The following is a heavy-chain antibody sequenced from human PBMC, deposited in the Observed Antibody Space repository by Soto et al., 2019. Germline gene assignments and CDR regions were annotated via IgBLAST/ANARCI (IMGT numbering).Heavy chain of an antibody. V-gene: IGHV3-9*01. Sequence: GGSLRLSCAASGFTFDDYAMHWVRQAPGKGLEWVSGISWNSGSIGYADSVKGRFTISRDNAKNSLYLQMNSLRAEDTALYYCAKGYSLQYYFDYWVQGTLVTVSS. J-gene: IGHJ4*02. CDR2: ISWNSGSI. CDR3: AKGYSLQYYFDY. CDR1: GFTFDDYA. D-gene: IGHD1-20*01.